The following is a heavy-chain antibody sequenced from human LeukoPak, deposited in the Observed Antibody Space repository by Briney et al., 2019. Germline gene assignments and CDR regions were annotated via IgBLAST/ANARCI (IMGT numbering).Heavy chain of an antibody. CDR3: ASSEDYDFWSGYYTFDY. CDR1: GYTFTSYG. CDR2: ISAYNGNT. V-gene: IGHV1-18*01. Sequence: ASVKVSCKASGYTFTSYGISWVRQAPGQGLEWMGWISAYNGNTNYAQKLRGRVTMTTDTSTSTAYMELRSLRSDDTAVYYCASSEDYDFWSGYYTFDYWGQGTLVTVSS. D-gene: IGHD3-3*01. J-gene: IGHJ4*02.